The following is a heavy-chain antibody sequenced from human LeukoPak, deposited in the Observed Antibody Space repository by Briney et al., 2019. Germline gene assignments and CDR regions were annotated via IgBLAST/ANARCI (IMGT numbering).Heavy chain of an antibody. CDR1: GDSISTGGYC. V-gene: IGHV4-31*03. CDR2: ICYSGST. CDR3: ARGIIGTVMGFDT. Sequence: SETLSLTCTVSGDSISTGGYCWTWMGQHPGKAREWVGYICYSGSTDDAPSPRSRLNISIDPHKNQLSLKLTSVTAADTAVYYCARGIIGTVMGFDTWGPRTVVTVSS. J-gene: IGHJ5*02. D-gene: IGHD1-14*01.